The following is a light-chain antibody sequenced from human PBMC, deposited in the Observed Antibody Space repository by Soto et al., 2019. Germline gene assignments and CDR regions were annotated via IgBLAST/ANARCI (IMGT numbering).Light chain of an antibody. CDR2: GAS. J-gene: IGKJ5*01. CDR3: KQFDKWPIT. CDR1: QSVSTN. Sequence: EVVLTQSPGTLSVSPGERATLSCRASQSVSTNLAWYQQKPGQVPRLLISGASTRATDIPVRFSGSESGTECTLNIRSLQSEDFAVYYCKQFDKWPITFGQGTRMESK. V-gene: IGKV3-15*01.